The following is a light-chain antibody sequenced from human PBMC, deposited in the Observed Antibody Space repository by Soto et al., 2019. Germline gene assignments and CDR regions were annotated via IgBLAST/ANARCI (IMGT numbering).Light chain of an antibody. CDR2: AAS. CDR1: QSISSY. V-gene: IGKV1-39*01. Sequence: DIQMTQSPSSLSASVGDRVTITCRASQSISSYLNWYQQKPGKAPKLLIYAASSLQSGVPSRFSGSGSGTDFTLTISSLQPEDFATYYCQQSYSTPFFVGPGTKVDIK. J-gene: IGKJ3*01. CDR3: QQSYSTPFF.